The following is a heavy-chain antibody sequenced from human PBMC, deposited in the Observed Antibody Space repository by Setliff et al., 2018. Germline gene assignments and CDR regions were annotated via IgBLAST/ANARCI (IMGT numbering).Heavy chain of an antibody. Sequence: ASVKVSCKAPGYTFTGYYMHWVRQAPGQGLEWMGWINPNSGGTNYAQKFQGRVTMTRDTSISTAYMELSRLRSDDTAVYYCANSGYDLGGYYYYYMDVWGKGTTVTVSS. CDR1: GYTFTGYY. CDR2: INPNSGGT. D-gene: IGHD5-12*01. CDR3: ANSGYDLGGYYYYYMDV. V-gene: IGHV1-2*02. J-gene: IGHJ6*03.